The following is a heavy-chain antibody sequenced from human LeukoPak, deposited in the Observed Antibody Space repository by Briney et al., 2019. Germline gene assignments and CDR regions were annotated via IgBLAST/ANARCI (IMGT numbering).Heavy chain of an antibody. J-gene: IGHJ4*02. CDR1: GYNFTSYW. D-gene: IGHD3-10*01. CDR2: IYPGDSDT. CDR3: ARHTRDPYYGWGSYYNDY. V-gene: IGHV5-51*01. Sequence: GESLKISCKGSGYNFTSYWIGWVRQVPGKGLEWMGIIYPGDSDTRYSPSFQGQVSISADKSISTAYLRWSSLRASDSAMYYCARHTRDPYYGWGSYYNDYWGQGTLVTVSS.